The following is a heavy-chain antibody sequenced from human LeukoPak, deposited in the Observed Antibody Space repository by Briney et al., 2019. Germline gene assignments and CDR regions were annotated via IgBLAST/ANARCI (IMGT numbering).Heavy chain of an antibody. Sequence: ASVKVSCKASGYTFTRYGISWVRQAPGQGLEWMGWISAYNGNTNYAQKLQGRVTMTTDTSTSTAYMELRSLRSDDTAVYYCAREKLPGYGGNHFTPSYDYWGQGTLVTVSS. CDR3: AREKLPGYGGNHFTPSYDY. D-gene: IGHD4-23*01. V-gene: IGHV1-18*01. J-gene: IGHJ4*02. CDR1: GYTFTRYG. CDR2: ISAYNGNT.